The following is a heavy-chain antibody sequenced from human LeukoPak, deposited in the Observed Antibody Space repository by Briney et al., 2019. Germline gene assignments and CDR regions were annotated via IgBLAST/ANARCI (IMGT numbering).Heavy chain of an antibody. CDR3: ARDTRLQVGAISEGGDAFDI. V-gene: IGHV1-18*01. Sequence: ASVKVSCKDSGYTFTSYGISWVRQAPGQGLEWMGWISAYNGDTNYAQKLQGRVTMTTDTSTSTAYMELRSLRSDDTAVYYCARDTRLQVGAISEGGDAFDIWGQGTMVTVSS. D-gene: IGHD1-26*01. CDR1: GYTFTSYG. J-gene: IGHJ3*02. CDR2: ISAYNGDT.